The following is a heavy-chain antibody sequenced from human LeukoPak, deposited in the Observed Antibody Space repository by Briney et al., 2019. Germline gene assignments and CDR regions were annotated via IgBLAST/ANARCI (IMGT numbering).Heavy chain of an antibody. CDR3: ASPNLFTPTLQVFEY. Sequence: GGSLRLSCAASGFTFSDYAIHWVRQAPGKGLEWLAAISFDESDKYYADSVKGRFTISRDNSKNVLSLQMNSLRPEDTATYYCASPNLFTPTLQVFEYWGQGALVTVSS. J-gene: IGHJ4*02. D-gene: IGHD1-14*01. CDR1: GFTFSDYA. CDR2: ISFDESDK. V-gene: IGHV3-30-3*01.